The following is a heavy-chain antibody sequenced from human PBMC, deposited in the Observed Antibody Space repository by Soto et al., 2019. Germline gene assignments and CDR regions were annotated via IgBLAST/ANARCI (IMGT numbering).Heavy chain of an antibody. J-gene: IGHJ4*02. Sequence: QVQLVQSGAEVKKPGTSVKVSCKASGYTFTDFDINWVRQATGQGLEWMGWVNPKSGNTGYAPKFPGRVSMTRDTSINTVYMEVSSLRSEDTAVYYCARGLPCDSCYNFWGQGTLVTVSS. CDR1: GYTFTDFD. V-gene: IGHV1-8*01. D-gene: IGHD3-10*01. CDR2: VNPKSGNT. CDR3: ARGLPCDSCYNF.